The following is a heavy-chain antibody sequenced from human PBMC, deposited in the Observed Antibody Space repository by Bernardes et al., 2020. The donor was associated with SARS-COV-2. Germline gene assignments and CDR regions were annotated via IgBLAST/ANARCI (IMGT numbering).Heavy chain of an antibody. V-gene: IGHV3-33*01. J-gene: IGHJ4*02. D-gene: IGHD1-20*01. Sequence: GGSRRLSSATSGFTFSPYGMHWVSQAPGKGMEWEAFISHVGNNEYYADSVKGRFTISRDNSKNMIYLQMNSLRAEDTSVYYCARDGISGIDYWGQGPLVTVSS. CDR3: ARDGISGIDY. CDR1: GFTFSPYG. CDR2: ISHVGNNE.